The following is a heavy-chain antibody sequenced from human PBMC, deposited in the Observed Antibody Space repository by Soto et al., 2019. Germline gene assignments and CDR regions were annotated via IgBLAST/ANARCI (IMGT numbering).Heavy chain of an antibody. CDR1: GFTFSNYA. CDR3: ATVCRFCSGSNSLY. CDR2: ISTGDSPI. V-gene: IGHV3-48*01. Sequence: EVQLVESGGALVQPGGSLRLSCAASGFTFSNYAMNWVRQAPGKGLGWVSYISTGDSPIYYADSVKGRFTISRDNAKKSLYLQMISLRAEDTAVYYCATVCRFCSGSNSLYWGRGTLVTVSS. J-gene: IGHJ4*02. D-gene: IGHD2-15*01.